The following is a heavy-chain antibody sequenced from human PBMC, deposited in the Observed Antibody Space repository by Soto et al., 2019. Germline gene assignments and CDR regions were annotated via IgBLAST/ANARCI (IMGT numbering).Heavy chain of an antibody. CDR2: ITTGGETT. V-gene: IGHV3-11*01. CDR3: ARDPQRRDGYNFDS. CDR1: GFIFTDYS. D-gene: IGHD5-12*01. Sequence: QVQLVESGGGLVEPGGSLRLSCVASGFIFTDYSMTWIRQAPGKGLEWVSYITTGGETTLYADSVKGRFTISRDNAKKALSLEMNSLRVDDTAVYYCARDPQRRDGYNFDSWGPETLVTVSS. J-gene: IGHJ4*02.